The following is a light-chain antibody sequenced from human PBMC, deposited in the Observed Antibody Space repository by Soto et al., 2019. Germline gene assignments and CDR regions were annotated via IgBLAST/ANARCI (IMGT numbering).Light chain of an antibody. Sequence: IQMTQSPSSLSASVGDRVTITCRASQTVGTFLNWYQQRPGRAPNLLIYAASNLPTGVPSRFIGSGSGTDFTLTINSLQPEDFGTYYCQQSYSIRSWTFGQGTKVDIK. J-gene: IGKJ1*01. CDR1: QTVGTF. CDR2: AAS. CDR3: QQSYSIRSWT. V-gene: IGKV1-39*01.